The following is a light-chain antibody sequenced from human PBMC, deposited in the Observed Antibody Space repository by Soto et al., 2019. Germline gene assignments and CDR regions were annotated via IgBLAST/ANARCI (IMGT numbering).Light chain of an antibody. CDR3: SSYAGDNYWGV. CDR2: EVT. V-gene: IGLV2-8*01. CDR1: SSDVGGYNY. J-gene: IGLJ2*01. Sequence: QSVLTQPPSASGSPGQSVTISCTGTSSDVGGYNYVSWYQQHPGKAPKLMIYEVTKRPSGVPDRFSGSKSGNTASLTVSGLQAEDEADYYCSSYAGDNYWGVFGGGTKLTVL.